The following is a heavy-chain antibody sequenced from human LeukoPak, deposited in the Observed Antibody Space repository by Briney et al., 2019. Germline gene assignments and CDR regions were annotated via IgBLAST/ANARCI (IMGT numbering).Heavy chain of an antibody. V-gene: IGHV1-46*01. J-gene: IGHJ5*02. D-gene: IGHD1-14*01. Sequence: ASVKASCKASGDTFTSYYIHWVRQAPGQGLEWMVVINPSGAITTYAQKFQGRVTMTRDTSTSTVYMYLSSLRSEDTAVYYCARAWRYTDWFDPWGQGTLVTVSS. CDR2: INPSGAIT. CDR3: ARAWRYTDWFDP. CDR1: GDTFTSYY.